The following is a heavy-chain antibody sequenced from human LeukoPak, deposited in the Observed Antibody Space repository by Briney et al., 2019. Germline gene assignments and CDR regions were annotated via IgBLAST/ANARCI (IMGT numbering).Heavy chain of an antibody. V-gene: IGHV3-74*01. Sequence: GGSLRLSCAASGFTLSNYWMHWVRQAPGKGLVWVSRINADGSSASYADSVKGRFTISRDNSKNTLYLQMNSLRAEDTAIYYCAKQAIAAAGSLDWGQGTLVTVSS. CDR2: INADGSSA. CDR1: GFTLSNYW. J-gene: IGHJ4*02. D-gene: IGHD6-13*01. CDR3: AKQAIAAAGSLD.